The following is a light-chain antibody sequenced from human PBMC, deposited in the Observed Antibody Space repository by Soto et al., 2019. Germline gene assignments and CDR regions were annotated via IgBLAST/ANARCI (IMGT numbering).Light chain of an antibody. CDR1: QSVSSN. CDR3: QQYNKWPLT. CDR2: GAS. Sequence: EIVMTQSPAIVSVSPRERATLSCRASQSVSSNVAWYQQKPGQPPRLLIYGASTRAAGIPARFSGSGSGTEFTLTISSLQSEDYAVYDCQQYNKWPLTFGGGTKVEI. J-gene: IGKJ4*01. V-gene: IGKV3-15*01.